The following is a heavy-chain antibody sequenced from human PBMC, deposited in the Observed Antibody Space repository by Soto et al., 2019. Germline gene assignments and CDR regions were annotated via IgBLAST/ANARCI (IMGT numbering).Heavy chain of an antibody. CDR1: GGTFSSYT. D-gene: IGHD3-9*01. Sequence: QVQLVQSGAEVKKPGSSVKVSCKASGGTFSSYTISWVRQAPGQGLEWMGRIIPILGIANYAQKFQGRVTITADKSTSTAYMELSSLRSEDTAVHYCARSDWYWYFDLWGRGTLVTVSS. CDR2: IIPILGIA. V-gene: IGHV1-69*02. J-gene: IGHJ2*01. CDR3: ARSDWYWYFDL.